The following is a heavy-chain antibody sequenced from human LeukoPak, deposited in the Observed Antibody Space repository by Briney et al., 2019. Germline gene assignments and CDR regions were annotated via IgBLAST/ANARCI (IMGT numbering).Heavy chain of an antibody. CDR2: IYTSGST. Sequence: SETLSLICTVSGGSVSRYYWSWIRQPAGKGLEWIGRIYTSGSTNYNPSLKSRVTISVDTSKNQFSLKLSSVTAADTAVYYCARALRLEIDYWGQGTLVTVSS. CDR3: ARALRLEIDY. D-gene: IGHD3-10*01. CDR1: GGSVSRYY. J-gene: IGHJ4*02. V-gene: IGHV4-4*07.